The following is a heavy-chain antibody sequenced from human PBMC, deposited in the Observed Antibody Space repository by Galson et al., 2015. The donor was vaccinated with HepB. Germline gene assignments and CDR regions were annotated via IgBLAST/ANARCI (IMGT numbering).Heavy chain of an antibody. V-gene: IGHV4-61*02. CDR3: ATTPRDTDYGMDV. CDR1: GDSISSGSYY. Sequence: TLSLTCTVSGDSISSGSYYWSWVRQPAGKGLEWIGRIYNSGSTNYNPSLQSRVTMSVDTSKNQFSLKLSSVTAADTAVYYCATTPRDTDYGMDVWGQGTTVTVSS. CDR2: IYNSGST. J-gene: IGHJ6*02. D-gene: IGHD5-18*01.